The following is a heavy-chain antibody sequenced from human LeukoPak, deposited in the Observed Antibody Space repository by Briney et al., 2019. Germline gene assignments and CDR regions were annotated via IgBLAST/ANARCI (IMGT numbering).Heavy chain of an antibody. CDR1: GFTFGSYW. Sequence: GGSLRLSCAASGFTFGSYWMHWVRQAPGKGLVWVSRINTDESSTIYADSVKGRLTISRDNAKNTLYLQMNSLRADDTAVYYCTRGMRTTNYYYMDVWGKGTTITVSS. V-gene: IGHV3-74*01. CDR2: INTDESST. J-gene: IGHJ6*03. D-gene: IGHD1/OR15-1a*01. CDR3: TRGMRTTNYYYMDV.